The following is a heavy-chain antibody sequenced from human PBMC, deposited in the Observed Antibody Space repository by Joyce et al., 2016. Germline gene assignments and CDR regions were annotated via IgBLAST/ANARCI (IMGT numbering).Heavy chain of an antibody. Sequence: QVQLVQSGAEVKKPGASVTVSCKASGYSFTDHYVHWVRQAPGKGLQWMGRINPDSGGTSYAQKFKGRVTLTRDASIATAYMELSSLRSDDTAVYFCARGPMPPYAFDIWGQGTMVTVSS. J-gene: IGHJ3*02. D-gene: IGHD2-2*01. CDR2: INPDSGGT. V-gene: IGHV1-2*06. CDR1: GYSFTDHY. CDR3: ARGPMPPYAFDI.